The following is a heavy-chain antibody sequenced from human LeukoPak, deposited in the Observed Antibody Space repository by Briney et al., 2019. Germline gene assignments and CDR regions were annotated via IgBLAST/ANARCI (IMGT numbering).Heavy chain of an antibody. J-gene: IGHJ4*02. CDR2: INPNSGGT. Sequence: ASVKVSCKASGYTFTGYHMHWVRQAPGQGLEWMGWINPNSGGTNYAQKFQGRVTMTRDTSISTAYMELSRLRSDDTAVYYCARSMVRGVIEVRFDYWGQGTLVTVSS. CDR3: ARSMVRGVIEVRFDY. CDR1: GYTFTGYH. V-gene: IGHV1-2*02. D-gene: IGHD3-10*01.